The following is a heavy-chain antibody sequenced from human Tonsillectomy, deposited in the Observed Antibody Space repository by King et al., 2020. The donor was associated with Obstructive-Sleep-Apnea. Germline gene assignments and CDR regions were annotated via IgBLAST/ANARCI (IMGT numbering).Heavy chain of an antibody. V-gene: IGHV4-39*07. CDR1: GGSISSSRYY. D-gene: IGHD3-22*01. Sequence: LQLQESGPGLVKPSETLSLTCTVSGGSISSSRYYWGWIRQPPGKGLEWIGSIYYIGSTYYNPSLKSRVTISVDTSKNQFSLKLSSVTAAATAVYYCARHDSSGYYYFDSWGQGTLVTVSS. CDR2: IYYIGST. CDR3: ARHDSSGYYYFDS. J-gene: IGHJ4*02.